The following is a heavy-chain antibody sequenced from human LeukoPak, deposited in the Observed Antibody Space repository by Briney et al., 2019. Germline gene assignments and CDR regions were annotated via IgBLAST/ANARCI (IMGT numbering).Heavy chain of an antibody. V-gene: IGHV3-33*01. D-gene: IGHD5-18*01. CDR3: ARDKRLRGIQLWLGY. J-gene: IGHJ4*02. CDR1: GFTFSSYG. Sequence: AGGSLRLSCAASGFTFSSYGMHWVRQAPGKGLEWVAVIWYDGSNKYYADSVKGRFTISRDNSKNTLYLQMNSLRAEDTAVYYCARDKRLRGIQLWLGYWGQGTLVTVSS. CDR2: IWYDGSNK.